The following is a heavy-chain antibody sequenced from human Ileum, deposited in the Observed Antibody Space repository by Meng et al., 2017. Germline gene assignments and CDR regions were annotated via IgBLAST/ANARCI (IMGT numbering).Heavy chain of an antibody. J-gene: IGHJ4*02. CDR3: ARHIVGPTPGMEY. D-gene: IGHD1-26*01. Sequence: QVPLQESGPGLVKPSGTLSLTCAGSGDSISSSGWWRSVRQPPGKGLEWIGQIYQSGSTNYNPSLKSRVTISIDRSENQLSLKLSSVTAADTAVYYCARHIVGPTPGMEYWGQGTLVTVSS. CDR2: IYQSGST. V-gene: IGHV4-4*02. CDR1: GDSISSSGW.